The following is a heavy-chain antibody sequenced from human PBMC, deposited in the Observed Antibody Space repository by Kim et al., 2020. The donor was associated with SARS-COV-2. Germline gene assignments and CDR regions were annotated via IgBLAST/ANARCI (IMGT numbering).Heavy chain of an antibody. CDR2: SNTNTGRP. CDR3: AMRDYCDYYRKDF. Sequence: ASVNVSCKASGYTFTTYAMKWVRQAPGQGLEWMGWSNTNTGRPTYAQGFTGRFVCFLDNAVSTAYLKISSLKSEEPDVYYCAMRDYCDYYRKDFCAK. CDR1: GYTFTTYA. J-gene: IGHJ6*04. D-gene: IGHD4-17*01. V-gene: IGHV7-4-1*02.